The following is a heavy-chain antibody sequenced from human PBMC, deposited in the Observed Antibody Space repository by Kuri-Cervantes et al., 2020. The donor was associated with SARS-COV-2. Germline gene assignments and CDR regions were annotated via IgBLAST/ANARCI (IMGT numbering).Heavy chain of an antibody. CDR1: GFTFTSHR. Sequence: GGSLRLSCAASGFTFTSHRMNWVRQAPGKGLEWVSYISSSGSTIYYADSVKGRFTISRDNAKNSLYLQMNSLRAEDTAVYYCAKGIAAAGTFVVDYWGQGTLVTVSS. CDR3: AKGIAAAGTFVVDY. V-gene: IGHV3-48*04. J-gene: IGHJ4*02. CDR2: ISSSGSTI. D-gene: IGHD6-13*01.